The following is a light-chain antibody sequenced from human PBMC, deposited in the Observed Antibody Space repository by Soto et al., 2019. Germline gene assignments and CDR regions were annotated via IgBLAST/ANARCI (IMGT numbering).Light chain of an antibody. J-gene: IGKJ5*01. CDR2: RAS. V-gene: IGKV3-15*01. CDR1: QSISGN. Sequence: EILMTQSPATVSVSPGERATLSCRANQSISGNLAWYQQKPGQAPRLLINRASTRAPGIPARFSGSASGTEFTLTISSLQPDDFATYYCQQSYSTPITFGQGTRLEI. CDR3: QQSYSTPIT.